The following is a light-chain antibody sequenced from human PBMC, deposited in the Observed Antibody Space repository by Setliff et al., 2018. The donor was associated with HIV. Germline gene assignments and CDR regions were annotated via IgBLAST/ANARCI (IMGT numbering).Light chain of an antibody. V-gene: IGLV2-14*03. CDR2: DIV. Sequence: QSVLTQPAPVSGSPGQSITISCTGTGSDVATSKYVSWYQQHPGKAPKLIIYDIVTRPSGVSNRFSGSKSGGTASLTISGLQAEDEADYYCSIHRSRGYVFGSGTKV. CDR1: GSDVATSKY. J-gene: IGLJ1*01. CDR3: SIHRSRGYV.